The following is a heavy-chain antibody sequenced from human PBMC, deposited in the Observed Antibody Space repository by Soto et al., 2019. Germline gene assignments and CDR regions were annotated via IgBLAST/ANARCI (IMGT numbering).Heavy chain of an antibody. D-gene: IGHD3-3*01. CDR2: IIPIFGTA. J-gene: IGHJ6*02. V-gene: IGHV1-69*13. CDR1: GGTFSSYS. CDR3: ARAYYDFWSGYQTYDYYYGMDV. Sequence: GAPGKVSRKASGGTFSSYSISWVGQAPGQGVEWMGGIIPIFGTANYAQKFQGRVTITADESTSTAYMELSSLRSEDTAVYYCARAYYDFWSGYQTYDYYYGMDVWGQGPTVTVSS.